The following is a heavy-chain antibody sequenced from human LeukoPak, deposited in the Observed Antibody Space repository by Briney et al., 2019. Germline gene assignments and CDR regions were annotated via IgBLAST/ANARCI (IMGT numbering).Heavy chain of an antibody. CDR3: ARSMVRGNYFDY. CDR2: IDWDDDK. J-gene: IGHJ4*02. D-gene: IGHD3-10*01. CDR1: GFSLSTRGMR. V-gene: IGHV2-70*04. Sequence: ESGPTLVNPTQTLTLTCTFSGFSLSTRGMRVSWIRQPPGKALEWLARIDWDDDKFYSTSLKTRLTISKDTSKNQVVLTMTNMDPVDTAMYYCARSMVRGNYFDYWGQGTLVTVSS.